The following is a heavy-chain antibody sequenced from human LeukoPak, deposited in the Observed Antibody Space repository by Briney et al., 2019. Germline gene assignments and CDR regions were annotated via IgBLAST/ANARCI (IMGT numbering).Heavy chain of an antibody. CDR1: GATVSSYH. CDR3: ARVDSSRYYNWFDP. J-gene: IGHJ5*02. Sequence: SETLSLTCTVSGATVSSYHWSWIRQPPGKGLEWIGYISYNGTTNYNPSLKSRVTMSVDTSKNQFSLKLSSVTAADTAVYYCARVDSSRYYNWFDPCGQGTLVTVSS. V-gene: IGHV4-59*02. D-gene: IGHD3-22*01. CDR2: ISYNGTT.